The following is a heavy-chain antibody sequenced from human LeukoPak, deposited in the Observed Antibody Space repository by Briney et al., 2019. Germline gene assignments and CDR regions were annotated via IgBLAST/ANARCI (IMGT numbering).Heavy chain of an antibody. V-gene: IGHV1-18*01. CDR3: ARGGPFPSSSSSREYYLDY. CDR1: GYDFINYG. CDR2: RSIYNGNT. Sequence: GASVKVSCKASGYDFINYGISWVRQAPGQGLEGMGWRSIYNGNTDYKLQGRVTMTTDTSTSTAYMELRSLRSDDTAVYYCARGGPFPSSSSSREYYLDYWGQGTLVTVSS. J-gene: IGHJ4*02. D-gene: IGHD6-6*01.